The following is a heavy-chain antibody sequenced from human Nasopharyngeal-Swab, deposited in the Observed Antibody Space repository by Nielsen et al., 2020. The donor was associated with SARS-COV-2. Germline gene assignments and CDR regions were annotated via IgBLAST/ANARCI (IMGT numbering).Heavy chain of an antibody. J-gene: IGHJ4*02. Sequence: GGFLRLSCAASGFTFSSYCMSWVRQAPGKGLEWVSAISGSGDNTYYADSVKGRFTISRDNSKNTLYLQMNSLRVEDTAVYYCATNSSSWGGFDYWGRGTLGTVSS. CDR2: ISGSGDNT. V-gene: IGHV3-23*01. D-gene: IGHD6-13*01. CDR1: GFTFSSYC. CDR3: ATNSSSWGGFDY.